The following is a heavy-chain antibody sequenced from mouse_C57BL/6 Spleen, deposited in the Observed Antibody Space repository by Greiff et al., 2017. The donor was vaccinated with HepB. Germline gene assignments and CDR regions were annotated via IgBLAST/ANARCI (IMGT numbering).Heavy chain of an antibody. CDR2: IDPETGGT. CDR1: GYTFTDYE. D-gene: IGHD2-1*01. J-gene: IGHJ3*01. V-gene: IGHV1-15*01. Sequence: QVQLKQSGAELVRPGASVTLSCKASGYTFTDYEMHWVKQTPVHGLEWIGAIDPETGGTAYNQKFKGKAILTADKSSSTAYMELRSLTSEDSAVYYCTRSDYYGNYEGFAYWGQGTLVTVSA. CDR3: TRSDYYGNYEGFAY.